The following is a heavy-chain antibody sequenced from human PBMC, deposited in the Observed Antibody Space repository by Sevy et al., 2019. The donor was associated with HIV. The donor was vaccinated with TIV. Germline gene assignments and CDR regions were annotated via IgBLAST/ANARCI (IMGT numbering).Heavy chain of an antibody. CDR1: GYTFTSYG. Sequence: ASVKVSCKASGYTFTSYGISWVRQAPGQGLEWMGWISAYNGNTNYAQKLQGRVTMTTDTSTSTAYMELRSLRSDDTAVYYCARVFTMVRGVLQGGYDYWGQGTLVTVSS. CDR2: ISAYNGNT. CDR3: ARVFTMVRGVLQGGYDY. V-gene: IGHV1-18*04. D-gene: IGHD3-10*01. J-gene: IGHJ4*02.